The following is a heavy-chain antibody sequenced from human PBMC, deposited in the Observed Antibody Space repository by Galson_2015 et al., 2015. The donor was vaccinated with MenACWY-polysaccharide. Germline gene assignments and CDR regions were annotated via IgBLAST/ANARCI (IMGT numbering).Heavy chain of an antibody. Sequence: SLRLSCAASGFSFSSYWMNWVRQAPGKGLVWVSRINSDGSTSYADSVKGRFTMSRDNSKNTLYLQMNSLRAEDTAVYYCAKMYGDLPVGLNLWGQGTLVTVSS. V-gene: IGHV3-74*01. CDR1: GFSFSSYW. D-gene: IGHD4-17*01. CDR2: INSDGST. CDR3: AKMYGDLPVGLNL. J-gene: IGHJ4*02.